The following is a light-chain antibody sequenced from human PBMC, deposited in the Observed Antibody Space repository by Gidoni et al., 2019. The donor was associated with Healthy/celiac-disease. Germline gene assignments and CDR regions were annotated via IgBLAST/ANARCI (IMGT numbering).Light chain of an antibody. CDR3: QQYDNLLN. Sequence: DIQMTQSPSSLSASVGDRVTITCQATQDISNYLNWYQQKPGKAPKLLIYDASNLETGVPSRFSGSGSGTDFTFTISSLQHEDIATYYCQQYDNLLNFGGGTKVEIK. J-gene: IGKJ4*01. CDR2: DAS. CDR1: QDISNY. V-gene: IGKV1-33*01.